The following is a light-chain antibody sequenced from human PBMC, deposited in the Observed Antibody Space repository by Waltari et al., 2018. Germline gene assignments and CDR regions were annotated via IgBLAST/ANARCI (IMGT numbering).Light chain of an antibody. CDR2: KDS. CDR1: LLSTKY. J-gene: IGLJ3*02. Sequence: SYELTQPSSVSVSPGQTARITCSGDLLSTKYARWFQQRPGPAPVVGIYKDSLRPSGIPERFSGSSSATTVSVTISGAQVEDEADYYCYSATDNNLRVFGGGTKLTVL. V-gene: IGLV3-27*01. CDR3: YSATDNNLRV.